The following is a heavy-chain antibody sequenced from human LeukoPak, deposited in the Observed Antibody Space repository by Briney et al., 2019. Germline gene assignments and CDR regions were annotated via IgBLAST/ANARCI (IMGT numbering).Heavy chain of an antibody. CDR1: GYTFTNYW. CDR2: IYPSDSDT. Sequence: GESLKISCNASGYTFTNYWIGWVRQMPGKGLEWMGIIYPSDSDTRYSPSFRGQGTLSVDTSINTAYLQWSSLKASDTAMYYCARLMVVVGALDAFSIWGQGTMVTVSS. V-gene: IGHV5-51*01. CDR3: ARLMVVVGALDAFSI. D-gene: IGHD1-26*01. J-gene: IGHJ3*02.